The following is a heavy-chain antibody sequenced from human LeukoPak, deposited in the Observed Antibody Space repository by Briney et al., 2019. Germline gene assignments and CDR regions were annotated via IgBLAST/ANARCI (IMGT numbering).Heavy chain of an antibody. J-gene: IGHJ4*01. D-gene: IGHD2-21*02. CDR3: AKSDGYGLIDY. Sequence: SETLSLTCTVSGGSISSSNYNWGWIRQPPGKGLEWIGNIYSSGSTYYNASLKSRVTISVDTSRNQVSLKLTFLTAADTAVYYCAKSDGYGLIDYWGQGTLVTVSS. CDR2: IYSSGST. CDR1: GGSISSSNYN. V-gene: IGHV4-39*01.